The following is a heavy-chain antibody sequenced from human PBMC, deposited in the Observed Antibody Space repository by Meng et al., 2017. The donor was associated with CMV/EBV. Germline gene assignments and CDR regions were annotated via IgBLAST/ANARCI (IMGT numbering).Heavy chain of an antibody. CDR2: ISSSSTTI. CDR1: GFTFSTYS. D-gene: IGHD3-22*01. J-gene: IGHJ4*02. Sequence: GGSLILSCAASGFTFSTYSMNWFRQAPGKGLEWVSYISSSSTTIYYADSVQGRFTISRDNAKYSLYLQMKNLRAQDTAVYYCASTPQYYSDGSGYLVSGGNWGQGTLVTVSS. V-gene: IGHV3-48*04. CDR3: ASTPQYYSDGSGYLVSGGN.